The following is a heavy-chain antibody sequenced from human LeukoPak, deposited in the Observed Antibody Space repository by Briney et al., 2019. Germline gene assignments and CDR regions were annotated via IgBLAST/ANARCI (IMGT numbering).Heavy chain of an antibody. J-gene: IGHJ4*02. V-gene: IGHV4-34*01. D-gene: IGHD6-13*01. CDR2: INHSGST. CDR3: ARGPYSSSWTR. CDR1: GGSFSGYY. Sequence: SETLSLTCAVYGGSFSGYYWGWIRQPPGKGLEWIGEINHSGSTNYNPSLKSRVTISVDTSKNQFSLKLSSVTAADTAVYYCARGPYSSSWTRWGQGTLVTVSS.